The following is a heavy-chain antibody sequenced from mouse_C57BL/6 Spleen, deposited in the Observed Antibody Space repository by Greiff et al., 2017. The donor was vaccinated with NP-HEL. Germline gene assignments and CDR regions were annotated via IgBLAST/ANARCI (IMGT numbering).Heavy chain of an antibody. D-gene: IGHD1-1*01. Sequence: QVQLQQSDAELVKPGASVKISCKVSGYTFTDHTIHWMKQRPEQGLEWIGYIYPRDGSTKYNEKFKGKATLTADKSSSKAYMQLNSLTSEDSAVYFFAWDYYGSPSTRAMDYWGQGTSVTVSS. J-gene: IGHJ4*01. CDR3: AWDYYGSPSTRAMDY. CDR2: IYPRDGST. V-gene: IGHV1-78*01. CDR1: GYTFTDHT.